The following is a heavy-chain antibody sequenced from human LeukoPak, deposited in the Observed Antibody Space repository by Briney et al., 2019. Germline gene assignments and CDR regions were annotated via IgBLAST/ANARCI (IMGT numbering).Heavy chain of an antibody. D-gene: IGHD4-17*01. J-gene: IGHJ4*02. V-gene: IGHV3-23*01. CDR3: ARITAVTTDY. CDR2: ISSSGGST. CDR1: EFTFSNYA. Sequence: GGSLRLSCAASEFTFSNYAMSWVRQAPGKGLEWVSTISSSGGSTYYTNSVKGRFTISRDNSKNTLSLQMNSLRAEDTAIYYCARITAVTTDYWGQGTLVTVSS.